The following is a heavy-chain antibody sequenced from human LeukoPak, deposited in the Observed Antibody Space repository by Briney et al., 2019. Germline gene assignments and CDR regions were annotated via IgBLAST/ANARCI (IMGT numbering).Heavy chain of an antibody. V-gene: IGHV4-38-2*02. CDR1: GYSISSGYY. D-gene: IGHD1-7*01. CDR3: AREGTGTTWGYYYYMDV. Sequence: SETLSLTCTVSGYSISSGYYWGWIRQPPGKGLEWIGYIYYSGSTNYNPSLKSRVTISVDTSKNQFSLKLSSVTAADTAVYYCAREGTGTTWGYYYYMDVWGKGTTVTVSS. J-gene: IGHJ6*03. CDR2: IYYSGST.